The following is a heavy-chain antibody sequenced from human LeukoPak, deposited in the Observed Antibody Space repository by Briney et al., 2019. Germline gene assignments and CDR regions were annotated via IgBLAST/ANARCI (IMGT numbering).Heavy chain of an antibody. Sequence: TPGGSLRLSCAASGFTFSSYSMNWVRQAPGKGLEWVSSISSSSSYIYYADSVKGRFTISRDNAKNSLYLQMNSLRAEDTAVYYCATAAAGTLGTHYYGMDVWGQGTTATVSS. CDR2: ISSSSSYI. CDR3: ATAAAGTLGTHYYGMDV. J-gene: IGHJ6*02. D-gene: IGHD6-13*01. V-gene: IGHV3-21*01. CDR1: GFTFSSYS.